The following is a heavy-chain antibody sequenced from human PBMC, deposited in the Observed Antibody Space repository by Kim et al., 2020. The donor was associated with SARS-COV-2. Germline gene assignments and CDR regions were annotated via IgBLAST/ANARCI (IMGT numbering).Heavy chain of an antibody. J-gene: IGHJ3*02. CDR1: GLTFSNAW. Sequence: GGSLRLSCAVSGLTFSNAWMSWVRQAPGKGLEWVGRIKSESDGGTTDYAAPVKGRFTISRDDSKNTLYLQMNSLKTDDTAVYYCTTVAIAVAGILSETPKIDYDAFDIWGQGKMVTVSS. CDR2: IKSESDGGTT. D-gene: IGHD6-19*01. CDR3: TTVAIAVAGILSETPKIDYDAFDI. V-gene: IGHV3-15*01.